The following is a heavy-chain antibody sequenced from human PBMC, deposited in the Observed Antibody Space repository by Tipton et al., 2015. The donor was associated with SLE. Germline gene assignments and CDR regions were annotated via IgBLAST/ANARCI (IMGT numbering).Heavy chain of an antibody. D-gene: IGHD2-8*01. CDR2: IYYSGST. V-gene: IGHV4-39*07. CDR1: GGSISSSSYY. CDR3: ARGGASVLIRNCYFDY. J-gene: IGHJ4*01. Sequence: TLSLTCTVSGGSISSSSYYWGWIRQPPGKGLEWIGSIYYSGSTYYNPSLKSRVSIPVDTSKNQFFLNLHSVTAADTAVYYCARGGASVLIRNCYFDYWGQGSLVTVSS.